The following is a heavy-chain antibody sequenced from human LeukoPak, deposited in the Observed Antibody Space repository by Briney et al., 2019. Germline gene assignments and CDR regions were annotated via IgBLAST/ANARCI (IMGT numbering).Heavy chain of an antibody. CDR3: ASQYSTLGYNWFDP. V-gene: IGHV1-2*02. CDR2: INPNSGGT. CDR1: GYTFTGYY. D-gene: IGHD6-6*01. J-gene: IGHJ5*02. Sequence: ASVKVSCKASGYTFTGYYMHWVRQAPGQGLEWMGWINPNSGGTNYAQKFQGRVTMTRNTSISTAYMELSSLRSEDTAVYYCASQYSTLGYNWFDPWGQGTLVTVSS.